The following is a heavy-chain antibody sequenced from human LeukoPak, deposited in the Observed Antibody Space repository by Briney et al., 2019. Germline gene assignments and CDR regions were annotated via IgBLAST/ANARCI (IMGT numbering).Heavy chain of an antibody. Sequence: ASVKVSCKASGYTFTGYYMHWVRQAPGQGLEWMGWINPNSGGTNYAQKFQGWVTMTRDTSISTAYMELSSLRSEDTAVYYCARERIYFGSGRDLTDARLFYYYGMDVWGQGTTVTVSS. V-gene: IGHV1-2*04. CDR2: INPNSGGT. D-gene: IGHD3-10*01. CDR3: ARERIYFGSGRDLTDARLFYYYGMDV. CDR1: GYTFTGYY. J-gene: IGHJ6*02.